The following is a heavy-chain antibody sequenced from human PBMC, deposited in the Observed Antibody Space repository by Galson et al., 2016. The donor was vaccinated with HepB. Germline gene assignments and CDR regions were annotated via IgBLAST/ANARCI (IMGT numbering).Heavy chain of an antibody. CDR1: GFTFSSYS. Sequence: SLRLSCAASGFTFSSYSMNWVRQAPGKGLEWVSYITTSGSNIDYGDYVKGRFTLSRDNAKNPLYLQMNSLRAEDTAVYYCARDRIGGAKVYPDAFDIWGQGTMVTVSS. CDR2: ITTSGSNI. D-gene: IGHD1-26*01. V-gene: IGHV3-48*04. CDR3: ARDRIGGAKVYPDAFDI. J-gene: IGHJ3*02.